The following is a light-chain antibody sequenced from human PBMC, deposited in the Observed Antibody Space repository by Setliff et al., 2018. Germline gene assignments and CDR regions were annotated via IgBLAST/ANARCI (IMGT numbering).Light chain of an antibody. V-gene: IGLV2-14*01. CDR1: IGDVGAYDF. CDR2: EVT. CDR3: SAYTSSSTYV. Sequence: QSALTQPASVSGSPGQSITISCSGTIGDVGAYDFVSWYQHHPGKAPQLVIYEVTNRPSGISNRFSGSKSGNSASLIISGLQAEDEADYYCSAYTSSSTYVFGTGTKVTVL. J-gene: IGLJ1*01.